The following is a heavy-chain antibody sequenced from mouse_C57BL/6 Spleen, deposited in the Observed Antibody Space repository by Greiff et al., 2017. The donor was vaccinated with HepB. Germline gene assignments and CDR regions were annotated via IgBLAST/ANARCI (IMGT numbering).Heavy chain of an antibody. J-gene: IGHJ2*01. CDR2: IDPSDSYT. Sequence: VQLQQPGAELVKPGASVKLSCKASGYTFTSYWMQWVKQRPGQGLEWIGEIDPSDSYTNYNQKFKGKATLTVDTSSSTAYMQLSSLTSEDSAVYYCARPTTVVVDYWGQGTTLTVSS. D-gene: IGHD1-1*01. CDR1: GYTFTSYW. CDR3: ARPTTVVVDY. V-gene: IGHV1-50*01.